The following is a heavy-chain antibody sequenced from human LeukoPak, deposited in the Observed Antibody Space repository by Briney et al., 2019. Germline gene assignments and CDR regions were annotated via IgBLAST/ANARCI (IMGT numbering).Heavy chain of an antibody. CDR3: AKEGYYYDSSGYNYYYGMDV. CDR1: GFTFSSYG. J-gene: IGHJ6*02. CDR2: ISYDGSNK. D-gene: IGHD3-22*01. Sequence: GGSLRLSCAASGFTFSSYGMHWVRQAPGKGLEWVAVISYDGSNKYYADSVKGRFTISRDNSKITLYLQMNSLRAEDTAVYYCAKEGYYYDSSGYNYYYGMDVWGQGTTVTVSS. V-gene: IGHV3-30*18.